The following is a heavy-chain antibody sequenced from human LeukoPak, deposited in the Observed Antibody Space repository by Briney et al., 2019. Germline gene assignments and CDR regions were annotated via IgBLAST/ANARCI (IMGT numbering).Heavy chain of an antibody. V-gene: IGHV3-15*01. J-gene: IGHJ4*02. CDR1: GFTFSNAW. CDR3: TTGRSDSRGWANYDY. D-gene: IGHD6-19*01. CDR2: IKSKTDGGTT. Sequence: GGSLRLSCAASGFTFSNAWMSWVRQAPGKGLEWVGRIKSKTDGGTTDYAAPVKGRFTISRDDSKNTLYLQMNSLKTEDTAVYYCTTGRSDSRGWANYDYWGQGTLVTVSS.